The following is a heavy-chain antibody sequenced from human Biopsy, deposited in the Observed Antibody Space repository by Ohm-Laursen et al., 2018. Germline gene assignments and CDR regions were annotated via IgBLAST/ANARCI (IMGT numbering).Heavy chain of an antibody. CDR2: IWFDETNK. V-gene: IGHV3-33*01. D-gene: IGHD5-18*01. J-gene: IGHJ4*02. Sequence: SLRLSCAASGFILNKHGMHWVRQAPGKGLEWVAVIWFDETNKHYADSVKGRFTISRDNSKNMLYLQMNTLRDADTAVYYCARDPRDTALGIFDYWGLGTLVTVSS. CDR3: ARDPRDTALGIFDY. CDR1: GFILNKHG.